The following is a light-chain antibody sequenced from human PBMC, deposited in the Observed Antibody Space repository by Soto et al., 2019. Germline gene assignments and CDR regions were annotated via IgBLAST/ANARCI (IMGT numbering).Light chain of an antibody. CDR2: TTS. CDR1: QDIKNW. CDR3: QQANSFPLT. Sequence: DFQVTQSPSSVSASVGDRVTITCRASQDIKNWLAWYQQKPGKAPKLLISTTSNLQSGVPSRFSGSGSGTDFTLTISSLQPEDFATSYCQQANSFPLTFGGGTKVEIK. V-gene: IGKV1D-12*01. J-gene: IGKJ4*01.